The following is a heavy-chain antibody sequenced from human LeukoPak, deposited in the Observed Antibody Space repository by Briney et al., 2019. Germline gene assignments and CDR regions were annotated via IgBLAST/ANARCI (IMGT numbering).Heavy chain of an antibody. CDR1: GGSISSGGYF. Sequence: SQTLSLTCTVSGGSISSGGYFWSWIRQHPGKGLEWIGYIYFRGSTYYNPSLKSRVTISVDTSKNQFSLKLTSVTAADTAVYYCARDSSYITSSGYYYYGMDVWGQGTTVTASS. CDR3: ARDSSYITSSGYYYYGMDV. CDR2: IYFRGST. D-gene: IGHD6-6*01. V-gene: IGHV4-31*03. J-gene: IGHJ6*02.